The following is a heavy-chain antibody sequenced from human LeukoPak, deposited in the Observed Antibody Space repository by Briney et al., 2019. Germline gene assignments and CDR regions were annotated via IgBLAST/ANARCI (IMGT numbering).Heavy chain of an antibody. CDR2: ISGSGGST. D-gene: IGHD3-22*01. Sequence: GGSLRLSCAASGFTFSRYAMSWVRQAPGKGLEWVSAISGSGGSTYYADSVKGRFTISRDNSKNTLYLQMNSLRAEDTAVYYGARRRYYYDSSGRTTYYYMDVWGKGTTVTVSS. J-gene: IGHJ6*03. V-gene: IGHV3-23*01. CDR3: ARRRYYYDSSGRTTYYYMDV. CDR1: GFTFSRYA.